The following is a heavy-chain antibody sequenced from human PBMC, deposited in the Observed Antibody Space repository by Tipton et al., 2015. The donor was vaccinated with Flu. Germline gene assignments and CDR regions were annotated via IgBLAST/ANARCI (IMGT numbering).Heavy chain of an antibody. CDR3: ARGGASYDYESSAYYAEY. V-gene: IGHV1-18*01. Sequence: QSGAEVKKPGASVKVSCKASGYTFTRYGISWVRQAPGQVPEWMGWISTSRGNTNYAQKFRGRVTLTMDTSTTTVNMELRSLGSDDTAFYYCARGGASYDYESSAYYAEYWGQGTLVTVSS. CDR1: GYTFTRYG. CDR2: ISTSRGNT. J-gene: IGHJ4*02. D-gene: IGHD3-22*01.